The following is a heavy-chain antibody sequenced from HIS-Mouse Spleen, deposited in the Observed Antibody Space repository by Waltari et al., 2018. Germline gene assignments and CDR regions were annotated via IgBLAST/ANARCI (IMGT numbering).Heavy chain of an antibody. Sequence: QLQLQESGPGLVKPSETLSLTCTVSVGSISISSYYWVWLRQPPGKGLEWIGSIYFSGSTYYNPSLKSRVTISVDTSKTQFSLKLSSVTAAATAVYYCAREIPYSSSWYDWYFDLWGRGTLVTVSS. J-gene: IGHJ2*01. CDR1: VGSISISSYY. V-gene: IGHV4-39*07. CDR2: IYFSGST. D-gene: IGHD6-13*01. CDR3: AREIPYSSSWYDWYFDL.